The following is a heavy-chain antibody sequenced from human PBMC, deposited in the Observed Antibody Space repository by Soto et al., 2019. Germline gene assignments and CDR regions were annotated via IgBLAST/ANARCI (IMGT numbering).Heavy chain of an antibody. CDR3: AKAKFYYDSSPYDS. CDR1: GFTFADYA. D-gene: IGHD3-22*01. V-gene: IGHV3-43D*04. J-gene: IGHJ4*02. CDR2: INADGSEK. Sequence: GGSLRLSGAAAGFTFADYAVHWVRQSAGKGLEWVSFINADGSEKYYADSVRGRFTISRDNSKDSFYLQMNSLRLEDTAMNYCAKAKFYYDSSPYDSWGQGTLVTVSS.